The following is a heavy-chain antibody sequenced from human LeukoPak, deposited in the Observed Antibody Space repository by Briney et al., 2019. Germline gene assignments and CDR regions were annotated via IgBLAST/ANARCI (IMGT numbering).Heavy chain of an antibody. CDR3: AKGLPIVVVVAATPAGFDY. Sequence: PGGSLRLSCEVSGFTVSNFWMHWVRQGPGKGLEWVSAISGSGGSAYYADSVKGRFTISRDNSKNTLYLQMNSLRAEDTAVYYCAKGLPIVVVVAATPAGFDYWGQGTLVTVSS. D-gene: IGHD2-15*01. CDR1: GFTVSNFW. J-gene: IGHJ4*02. CDR2: ISGSGGSA. V-gene: IGHV3-23*01.